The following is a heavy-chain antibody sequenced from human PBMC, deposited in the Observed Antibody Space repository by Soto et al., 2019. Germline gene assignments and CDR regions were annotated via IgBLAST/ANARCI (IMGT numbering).Heavy chain of an antibody. CDR2: ISPSGGTT. CDR3: AKDLTFYYSSGGRED. V-gene: IGHV3-23*01. J-gene: IGHJ4*02. CDR1: GFMFSSHT. Sequence: EAQLLESGGGLVQPGGSLKLSCVASGFMFSSHTMNWVRQAPGKGLEWVSGISPSGGTTYYADSVKGRFTISRDNSKTTTHLQVSSLRAEDTAVYYCAKDLTFYYSSGGREDWGQGTLVTVSS. D-gene: IGHD3-10*01.